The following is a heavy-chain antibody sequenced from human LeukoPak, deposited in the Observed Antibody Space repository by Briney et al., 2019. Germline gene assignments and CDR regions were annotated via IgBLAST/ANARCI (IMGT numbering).Heavy chain of an antibody. CDR3: ASGDTAMADAFDI. Sequence: SETLSLTCAVSGGSISSSNWWSWVRQPPGKGLEWIGEIYHSGSTNYNPSLKSRVTVPVDKSKNQFSLKLSSVTAADTAVYYCASGDTAMADAFDIWGQGTMVTVSS. J-gene: IGHJ3*02. V-gene: IGHV4-4*02. D-gene: IGHD5-18*01. CDR1: GGSISSSNW. CDR2: IYHSGST.